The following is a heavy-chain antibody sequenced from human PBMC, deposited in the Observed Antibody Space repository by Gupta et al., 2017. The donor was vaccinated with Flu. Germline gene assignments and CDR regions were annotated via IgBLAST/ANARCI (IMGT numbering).Heavy chain of an antibody. J-gene: IGHJ4*02. V-gene: IGHV4-31*03. D-gene: IGHD4-17*01. CDR2: IYYGGST. CDR3: AKCPPTMTTD. Sequence: QVQLRESGPALVEPSPTLSLTCSVSGGSIITNKYYWSWIRQRPGKGLEWIGYIYYGGSTYYNPSLKSRITMSVDTSKNQFSLNLTSVTAADTAFYYCAKCPPTMTTDWGQGILVTISS. CDR1: GGSIITNKYY.